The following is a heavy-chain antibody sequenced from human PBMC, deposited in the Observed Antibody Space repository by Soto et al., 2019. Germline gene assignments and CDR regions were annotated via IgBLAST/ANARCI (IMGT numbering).Heavy chain of an antibody. CDR1: GFTFSSYW. CDR2: IKQDGSEK. D-gene: IGHD3-3*01. CDR3: AREVTIFGVVTHYYYYGMDV. Sequence: EVQLVESGGGLVQPGGSLRLSCAASGFTFSSYWMSWVRQAPGKGLEWVANIKQDGSEKYYVDSVKGRFTISRDNAKNSLYLQMNSLRAEDTAVYYCAREVTIFGVVTHYYYYGMDVWGQGTTVTVSS. J-gene: IGHJ6*02. V-gene: IGHV3-7*01.